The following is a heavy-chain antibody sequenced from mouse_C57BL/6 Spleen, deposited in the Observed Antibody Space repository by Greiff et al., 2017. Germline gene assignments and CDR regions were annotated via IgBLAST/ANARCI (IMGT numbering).Heavy chain of an antibody. CDR3: TRGHYYGSSCRYFDD. CDR2: IDPATGGT. J-gene: IGHJ1*03. D-gene: IGHD1-1*01. Sequence: VQLQQSGAELVRPGASVTLSCKASGYTFTDYEMHWVKQTPVHGLEWIGAIDPATGGTAYNQKFKGKAILTADKSSSTAYMELRSLTSEDSAVYYCTRGHYYGSSCRYFDDWGKGTTVTVSS. V-gene: IGHV1-15*01. CDR1: GYTFTDYE.